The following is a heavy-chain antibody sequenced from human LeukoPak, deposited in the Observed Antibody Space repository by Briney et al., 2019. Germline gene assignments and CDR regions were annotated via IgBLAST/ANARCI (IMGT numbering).Heavy chain of an antibody. D-gene: IGHD6-19*01. Sequence: GGSLRLSCAASGFTLSSIYMSWVRQAPGKGLQWVSLIYSGGGTYYADSVKGRFTISRDNSKNTLYLQMNSLRAEDTAVYYCAREGSSGFLGYWGQGTLVTVSS. J-gene: IGHJ4*02. CDR1: GFTLSSIY. CDR2: IYSGGGT. CDR3: AREGSSGFLGY. V-gene: IGHV3-53*01.